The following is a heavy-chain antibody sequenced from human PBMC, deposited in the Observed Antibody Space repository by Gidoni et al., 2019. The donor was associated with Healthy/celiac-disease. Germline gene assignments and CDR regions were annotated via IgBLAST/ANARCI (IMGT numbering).Heavy chain of an antibody. CDR3: AKDTVRKRADYYYGMDV. CDR2: ISWNSGSI. J-gene: IGHJ6*02. CDR1: GFTFDDYA. Sequence: EVQLVESGGGLVQPGRSLRLSCAASGFTFDDYAMHWVRQAPGKGLEWVSGISWNSGSIGYADSVKGRFTISRDNAKNSLYLQMNSLRAEDTALYYCAKDTVRKRADYYYGMDVWGQGTTVTVSS. V-gene: IGHV3-9*01. D-gene: IGHD6-25*01.